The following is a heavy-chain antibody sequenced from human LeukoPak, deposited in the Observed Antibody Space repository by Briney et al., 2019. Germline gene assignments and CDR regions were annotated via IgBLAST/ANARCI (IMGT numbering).Heavy chain of an antibody. D-gene: IGHD2-15*01. CDR2: IYHSGST. V-gene: IGHV4-38-2*02. Sequence: SETLSLTCTVSGYSISSGYYWGWIRQPPGKGLEWIGSIYHSGSTQYNPSLKSRVTISVDTSKNQFSLKLSSVTAADTAVYYCARRSGSSCYHWFDPWGQGTLVTVSS. CDR1: GYSISSGYY. CDR3: ARRSGSSCYHWFDP. J-gene: IGHJ5*02.